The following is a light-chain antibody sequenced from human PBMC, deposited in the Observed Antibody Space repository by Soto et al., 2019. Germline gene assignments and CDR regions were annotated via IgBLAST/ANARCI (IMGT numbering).Light chain of an antibody. CDR1: SSDVGTFNL. CDR3: CSSATNRLV. J-gene: IGLJ3*02. V-gene: IGLV2-23*02. CDR2: EVD. Sequence: QSALAQPASVSGSPGQSITFSCTGSSSDVGTFNLVSWYQQHPGKAPKLIIYEVDKRPSGVSIRFSGSKSGNTASLTISGLQAEDEADYYCCSSATNRLVFGGGTKLTVL.